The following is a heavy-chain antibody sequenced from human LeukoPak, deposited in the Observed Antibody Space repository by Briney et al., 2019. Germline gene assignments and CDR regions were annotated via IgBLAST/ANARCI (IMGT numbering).Heavy chain of an antibody. CDR2: ISSNGSTI. D-gene: IGHD2-2*01. CDR3: ARAAFEAFDI. J-gene: IGHJ3*02. Sequence: GGSLRLSCAASGFTFSSYEMNWVRQAPGKGLEWVSYISSNGSTIYYADSVKGRFTISRDNAKNSLYLQMNSLRAEDTAVYYCARAAFEAFDIWGQGTMVTVSS. V-gene: IGHV3-48*03. CDR1: GFTFSSYE.